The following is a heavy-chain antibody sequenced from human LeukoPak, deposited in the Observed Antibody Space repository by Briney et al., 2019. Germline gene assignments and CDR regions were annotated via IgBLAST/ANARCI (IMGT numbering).Heavy chain of an antibody. D-gene: IGHD2-8*01. J-gene: IGHJ4*02. CDR2: IYPGDSDT. V-gene: IGHV5-51*01. CDR3: ARRSCTNGVCYTGHRTFDY. Sequence: GESLKISCKGSGYSFTSYWIGWVRQMPGKGLEWMGIIYPGDSDTRYSPSFQGQVTISADKSISTAYLQWSSLKASDTAMYYCARRSCTNGVCYTGHRTFDYWGEGALVTVSS. CDR1: GYSFTSYW.